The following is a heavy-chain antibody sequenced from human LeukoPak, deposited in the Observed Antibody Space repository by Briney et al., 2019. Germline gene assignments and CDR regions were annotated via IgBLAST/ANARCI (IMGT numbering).Heavy chain of an antibody. D-gene: IGHD2-15*01. V-gene: IGHV3-13*01. CDR1: GFTFSSYD. CDR2: ITTVGDT. Sequence: NPGGSLRLSCAGSGFTFSSYDMHWVRQATGKGLEWIAGITTVGDTYHQDSVKGRFTISRENARNSLSLQMNSLRAGDTAVYYCARLSRRGYCSGDSCYSSYGMDVWGQGTTVTVSS. CDR3: ARLSRRGYCSGDSCYSSYGMDV. J-gene: IGHJ6*02.